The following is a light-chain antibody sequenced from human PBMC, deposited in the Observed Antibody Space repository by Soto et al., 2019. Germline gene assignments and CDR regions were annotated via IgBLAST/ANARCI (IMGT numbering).Light chain of an antibody. CDR3: AAWDDSLSGLV. CDR2: KNN. J-gene: IGLJ2*01. CDR1: RPNIGSNY. V-gene: IGLV1-47*01. Sequence: QSVLTQPPSASGTPGQRVTISCSGSRPNIGSNYVYWYQQLPGTAPKVLIYKNNQRPSGVPDRLSGSKSGTSASLAISGLRSEDEDDYYCAAWDDSLSGLVFGGGTKLTVL.